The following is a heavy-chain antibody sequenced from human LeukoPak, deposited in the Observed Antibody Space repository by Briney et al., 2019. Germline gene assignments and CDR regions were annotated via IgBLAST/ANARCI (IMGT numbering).Heavy chain of an antibody. Sequence: GASVKVSCKASGGTFSSYAISWVRQAPGQGLEWMGRIIPILGIANYAQKFQGRVTITADKSTSTAYMELSGLRSEDTAVYYCARYPYSGSAYFDYWGQGTLVTVSS. J-gene: IGHJ4*02. V-gene: IGHV1-69*04. CDR1: GGTFSSYA. CDR3: ARYPYSGSAYFDY. CDR2: IIPILGIA. D-gene: IGHD1-26*01.